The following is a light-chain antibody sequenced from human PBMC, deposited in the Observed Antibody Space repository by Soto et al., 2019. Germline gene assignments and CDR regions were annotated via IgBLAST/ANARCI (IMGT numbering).Light chain of an antibody. CDR2: DAS. CDR3: QQFKDYVWT. V-gene: IGKV1-5*01. J-gene: IGKJ1*01. Sequence: DIQMAHSPSTLFPLLAEKVTTTCRASQSISGWLAWYQQKPGKAPKLLIYDASSLERGVPSRFSGSGSGTEFTLIISNLQPDDFATYYCQQFKDYVWTFGQGTKVDIK. CDR1: QSISGW.